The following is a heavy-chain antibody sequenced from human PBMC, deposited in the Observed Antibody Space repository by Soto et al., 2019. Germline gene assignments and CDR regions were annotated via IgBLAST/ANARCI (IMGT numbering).Heavy chain of an antibody. CDR1: DDFISSYY. J-gene: IGHJ6*02. CDR2: VSTSGAT. CDR3: ARADYEILTGSYAMDV. D-gene: IGHD3-9*01. Sequence: QVQLQESGPRLVKPSETLSLTCTVSDDFISSYYWNWIRQHAGKGLEWIGRVSTSGATNYNPSLASRVTMSVDTSKKQFSLKLTSVAAADTAVYFCARADYEILTGSYAMDVWRQGTTVTVSS. V-gene: IGHV4-4*07.